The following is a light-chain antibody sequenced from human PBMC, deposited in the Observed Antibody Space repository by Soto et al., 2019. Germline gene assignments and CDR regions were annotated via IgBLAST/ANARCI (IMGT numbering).Light chain of an antibody. Sequence: EIVLTQSPGTLSLSPGERATLSCRASQSVSSSYLAWYQQKPGQAPRLLIYGASSRATGIPDRFSGSGSGTDFTLTISRLEPEDFAVYYCQQYGSSPPGMYTFGQGTQLEIK. CDR2: GAS. CDR1: QSVSSSY. J-gene: IGKJ2*01. V-gene: IGKV3-20*01. CDR3: QQYGSSPPGMYT.